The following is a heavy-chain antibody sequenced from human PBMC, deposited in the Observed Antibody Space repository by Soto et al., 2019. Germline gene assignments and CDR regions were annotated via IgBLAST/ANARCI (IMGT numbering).Heavy chain of an antibody. D-gene: IGHD2-15*01. CDR2: ISSSGSTI. J-gene: IGHJ3*02. Sequence: PGGSLRLSCAASGFTFSDYYMSWIRQAPGKGLEWVSYISSSGSTIYYADSVKGRFTISRDNAKNSLYLQMNSLRAEDTAVYYCARGPDAGYCSGGSCYSDLFQAFDIWGQGTMVTVSS. CDR1: GFTFSDYY. V-gene: IGHV3-11*01. CDR3: ARGPDAGYCSGGSCYSDLFQAFDI.